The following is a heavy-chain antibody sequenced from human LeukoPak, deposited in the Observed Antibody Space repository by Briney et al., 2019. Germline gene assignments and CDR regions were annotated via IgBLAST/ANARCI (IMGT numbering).Heavy chain of an antibody. Sequence: ASVKVSCKASGYTFTGYYMHWVRQAPGHGLEWMGRINSNSGGTNNAQKFQGRVTMTRDTSTSTAYMELSSLRSDDTAVYYCARGPYYDFYMDVWGKGTTVTVSS. D-gene: IGHD3-3*01. V-gene: IGHV1-2*06. CDR3: ARGPYYDFYMDV. CDR2: INSNSGGT. CDR1: GYTFTGYY. J-gene: IGHJ6*03.